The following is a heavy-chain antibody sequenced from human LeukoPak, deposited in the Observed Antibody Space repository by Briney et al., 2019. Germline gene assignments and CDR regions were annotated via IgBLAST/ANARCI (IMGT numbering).Heavy chain of an antibody. CDR2: INPSGGTT. V-gene: IGHV1-46*01. CDR3: ARDLGASCFDH. Sequence: ASVKVSCKASGYTFTRYYMHWVRQAPGQGLEWMGIINPSGGTTSYAQKFQGRVTLTRDTSTSTVYMELSSLRSEDTAGYYCARDLGASCFDHWGQGTLVTVSS. J-gene: IGHJ4*02. D-gene: IGHD2-2*01. CDR1: GYTFTRYY.